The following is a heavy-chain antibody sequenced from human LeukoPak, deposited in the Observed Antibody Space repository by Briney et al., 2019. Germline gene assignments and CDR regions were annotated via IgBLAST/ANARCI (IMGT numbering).Heavy chain of an antibody. Sequence: VASVKVSCKASGYTFTSYAMHWVRQAPGQRLEWMGWINAGNGNTKYSQKFQGRVTITRDTSASTAYMELSSLRSEDTAVYYCAIRSTIVVGFDYWGQGTLVTVSS. V-gene: IGHV1-3*01. D-gene: IGHD3-22*01. CDR3: AIRSTIVVGFDY. CDR2: INAGNGNT. J-gene: IGHJ4*02. CDR1: GYTFTSYA.